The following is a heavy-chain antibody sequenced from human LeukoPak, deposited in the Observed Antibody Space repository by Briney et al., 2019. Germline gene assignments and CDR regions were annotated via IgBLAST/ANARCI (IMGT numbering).Heavy chain of an antibody. CDR3: AKVPESAARPMIFDY. D-gene: IGHD6-6*01. J-gene: IGHJ4*02. Sequence: GGSLRLSCAASGFTFSSYAMSWVRPAPGKGLEWVSAISGSGGSTYYADSVKGRFTISRDNSKNTLYLQMNSLRAEDTAVYYCAKVPESAARPMIFDYWGQGTLVTVSS. CDR1: GFTFSSYA. V-gene: IGHV3-23*01. CDR2: ISGSGGST.